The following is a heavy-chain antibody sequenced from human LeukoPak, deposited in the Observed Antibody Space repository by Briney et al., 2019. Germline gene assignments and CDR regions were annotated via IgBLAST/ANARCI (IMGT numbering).Heavy chain of an antibody. Sequence: GGSLRLSCAASGFTFSSYAMHWVRQAPGKGLEWVAVISYDGGNKYYADSVKGRFTISRDNSKNTLYLQMNSLGAEDTAVYYCARDPGPYGDYMDVGGKGTTVTVSS. CDR1: GFTFSSYA. V-gene: IGHV3-30*04. CDR3: ARDPGPYGDYMDV. CDR2: ISYDGGNK. J-gene: IGHJ6*03. D-gene: IGHD1-1*01.